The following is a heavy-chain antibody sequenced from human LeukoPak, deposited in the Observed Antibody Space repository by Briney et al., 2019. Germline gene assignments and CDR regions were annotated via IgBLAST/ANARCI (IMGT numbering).Heavy chain of an antibody. V-gene: IGHV3-30*14. J-gene: IGHJ4*02. CDR1: GFTFSHYA. D-gene: IGHD1-1*01. CDR2: ISYHGIDK. CDR3: AGASRSRTADFDY. Sequence: PGGSLRLSCAASGFTFSHYAMHWVRQAPGKGLEWVAVISYHGIDKYYADSVKGRFTISRENAKNSLYLQMNSLRAGDTAVYYCAGASRSRTADFDYWGQGTLVTVSS.